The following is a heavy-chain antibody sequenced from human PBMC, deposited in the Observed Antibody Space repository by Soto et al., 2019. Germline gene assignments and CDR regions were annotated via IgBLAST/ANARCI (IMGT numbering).Heavy chain of an antibody. CDR2: IWYDGSNK. CDR1: GFTFSSYG. J-gene: IGHJ5*02. CDR3: AREKRHSSGWYDWFDP. V-gene: IGHV3-33*01. D-gene: IGHD6-19*01. Sequence: VGSLRLSCAASGFTFSSYGMHWVRQAPGKGLEWVAVIWYDGSNKYYADSVKGRFTISRDNSKNTLYLQMNSLRAEDTAVYYCAREKRHSSGWYDWFDPWGQGTLVTVSS.